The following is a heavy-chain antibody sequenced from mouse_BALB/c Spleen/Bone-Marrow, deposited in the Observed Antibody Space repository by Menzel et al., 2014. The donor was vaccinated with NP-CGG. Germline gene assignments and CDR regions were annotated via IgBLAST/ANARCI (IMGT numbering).Heavy chain of an antibody. CDR1: GYTFTSYW. CDR2: IYPGSGST. J-gene: IGHJ4*01. Sequence: LQQPGSELLRPGASVKLSCKASGYTFTSYWMHWVKRTPGQGLERIGNIYPGSGSTNYDEKFKNKATLTVDTSSSTAYMQLSSLPSEDSAVYYCARYYGYYAMDYWGQGTSVTVTS. D-gene: IGHD1-1*01. CDR3: ARYYGYYAMDY. V-gene: IGHV1S22*01.